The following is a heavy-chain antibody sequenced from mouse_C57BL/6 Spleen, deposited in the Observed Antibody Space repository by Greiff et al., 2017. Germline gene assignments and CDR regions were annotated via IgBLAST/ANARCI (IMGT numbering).Heavy chain of an antibody. CDR1: GYTFTGYW. CDR3: ASNSRYFDY. D-gene: IGHD1-3*01. V-gene: IGHV1-9*01. J-gene: IGHJ2*01. Sequence: QLKQSLSSLINPFSSVKLSCKATGYTFTGYWIEWVKQRPGHGLEWIGEILPGSGSTNYNEKFKGKAPFTADTSSNTAYMQLSSLTTEDSAIYYCASNSRYFDYWGQGTTLTVSS. CDR2: ILPGSGST.